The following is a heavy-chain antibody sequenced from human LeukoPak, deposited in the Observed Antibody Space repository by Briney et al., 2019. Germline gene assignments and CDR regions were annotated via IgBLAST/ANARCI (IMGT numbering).Heavy chain of an antibody. D-gene: IGHD6-13*01. Sequence: GASVKVSCKASGYTFTGYYMHWVRQAPGQGLEWMGWINPNSGGTNYAQKFQGRVTMTRDTSISTAYMELSRLRSDDTAVYYCARAGSSSWYDYYYYMDVWGKGTTVTVSS. J-gene: IGHJ6*03. CDR3: ARAGSSSWYDYYYYMDV. CDR2: INPNSGGT. V-gene: IGHV1-2*02. CDR1: GYTFTGYY.